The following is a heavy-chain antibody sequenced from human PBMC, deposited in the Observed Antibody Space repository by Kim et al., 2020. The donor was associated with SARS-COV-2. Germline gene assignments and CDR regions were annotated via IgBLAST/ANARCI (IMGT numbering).Heavy chain of an antibody. CDR3: ASGYSSGWYEVY. D-gene: IGHD6-19*01. V-gene: IGHV1-3*01. J-gene: IGHJ4*02. Sequence: YSQKFQGRVTITRDTSASTAYMELSSLRSEDTAVYYCASGYSSGWYEVYWGQGTLVTVSS.